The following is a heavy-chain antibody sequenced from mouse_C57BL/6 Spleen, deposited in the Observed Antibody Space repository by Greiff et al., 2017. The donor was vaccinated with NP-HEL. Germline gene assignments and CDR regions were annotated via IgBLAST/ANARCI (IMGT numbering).Heavy chain of an antibody. CDR2: IYPRSGNT. D-gene: IGHD2-5*01. CDR1: GYTFTSYG. Sequence: QVQLKQSGAELARPGASVKLSCKASGYTFTSYGISWVKQRTGQGLEWIGEIYPRSGNTYYNEKFKGKATLTADKSSSTAYMELRSLTSEDSAVYFCAREEAHSNYPFAYWGQGTLVTVSA. CDR3: AREEAHSNYPFAY. V-gene: IGHV1-81*01. J-gene: IGHJ3*01.